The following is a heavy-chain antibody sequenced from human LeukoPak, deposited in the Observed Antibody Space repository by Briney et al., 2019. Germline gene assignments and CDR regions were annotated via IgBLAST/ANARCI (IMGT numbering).Heavy chain of an antibody. D-gene: IGHD3-22*01. J-gene: IGHJ4*02. CDR3: AREYRDYYDSSGNYLDY. CDR1: GYTFTGYY. V-gene: IGHV1-18*04. CDR2: VNGYNGKT. Sequence: ASVKVSCKASGYTFTGYYMHWVRQAPGQGLEWMGWVNGYNGKTNYVQNLQDRVTMTTDTSTSTAYMELRSLRSDDTAVYYCAREYRDYYDSSGNYLDYWGQGTLVTVSS.